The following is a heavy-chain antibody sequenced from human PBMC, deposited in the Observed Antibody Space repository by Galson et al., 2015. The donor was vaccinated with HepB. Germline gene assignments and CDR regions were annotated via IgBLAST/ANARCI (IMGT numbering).Heavy chain of an antibody. V-gene: IGHV1-18*04. CDR3: ATSHNGNYDSSGYFSLDFDY. Sequence: SVKVSCKASGYTFTSYGISWVRQAPGQGLEWMGWISAYNGNTNYAQKLQGRVTMTTDTSTSTAYMELRSLRSDGTAVYYCATSHNGNYDSSGYFSLDFDYWGQGTLVTVSS. J-gene: IGHJ4*02. CDR1: GYTFTSYG. D-gene: IGHD3-22*01. CDR2: ISAYNGNT.